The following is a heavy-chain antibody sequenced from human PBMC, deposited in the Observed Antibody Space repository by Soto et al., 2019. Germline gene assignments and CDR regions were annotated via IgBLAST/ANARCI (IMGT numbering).Heavy chain of an antibody. J-gene: IGHJ6*02. CDR2: IHHSGAT. CDR3: ATQGFYRMGV. V-gene: IGHV4-4*02. CDR1: GGSIAGDGW. Sequence: AETLAVGGKGSGGSIAGDGWWSWVRQPPGKGLEWIGEIHHSGATNYNPSLKSRVTISVDKSKNQFSLKLNSVTAADTAMFYCATQGFYRMGVWGRGTTVT.